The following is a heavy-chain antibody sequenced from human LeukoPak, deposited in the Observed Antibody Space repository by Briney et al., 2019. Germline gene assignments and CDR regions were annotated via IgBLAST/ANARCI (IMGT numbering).Heavy chain of an antibody. Sequence: GGSLRLSCAASGFTFSSSWMHWVRQAPGKGLVWVSRIDSDGSHTTYADSVKGRFTVSRDNAKNTLYLQMNSLRAEDTAVYYCAKVFEVRAVSGSYYNDYWGQGTLVTVSS. D-gene: IGHD3-10*01. V-gene: IGHV3-74*01. J-gene: IGHJ4*02. CDR2: IDSDGSHT. CDR1: GFTFSSSW. CDR3: AKVFEVRAVSGSYYNDY.